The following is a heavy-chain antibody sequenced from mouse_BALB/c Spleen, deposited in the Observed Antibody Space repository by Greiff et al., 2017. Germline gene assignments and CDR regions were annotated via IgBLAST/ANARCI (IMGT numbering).Heavy chain of an antibody. D-gene: IGHD1-1*01. CDR3: TREDYGSSSYFDY. CDR2: IDPSDSYT. V-gene: IGHV1S127*01. CDR1: GYTFTSYW. Sequence: QVQLQQPGAELVKPGASVKMSCKASGYTFTSYWMHWVKQRPGQGLEWIGTIDPSDSYTSYNQKFKGKATLTVDTSSSTAYMQLSSLTSEDSAVYYCTREDYGSSSYFDYWGQGTTLTVSS. J-gene: IGHJ2*01.